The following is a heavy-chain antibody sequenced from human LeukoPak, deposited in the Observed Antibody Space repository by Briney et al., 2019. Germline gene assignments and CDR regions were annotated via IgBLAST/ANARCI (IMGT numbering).Heavy chain of an antibody. J-gene: IGHJ4*02. CDR1: GYTFTSYG. D-gene: IGHD2-2*01. CDR3: AREGYCNSTSCNKPFDY. V-gene: IGHV1-18*01. Sequence: ASVKVSCKASGYTFTSYGISWVRQAPGQGLEWMGRISAYNGNTNYAQKLQGRVTMTTDTSTSTACMELRSLRSDDTAVYYCAREGYCNSTSCNKPFDYWGQGTLVTVSS. CDR2: ISAYNGNT.